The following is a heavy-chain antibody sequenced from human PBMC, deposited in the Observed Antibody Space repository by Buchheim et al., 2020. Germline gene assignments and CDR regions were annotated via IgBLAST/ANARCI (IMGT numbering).Heavy chain of an antibody. J-gene: IGHJ4*02. CDR2: IKPDGSQK. CDR3: ANAPAAAGIY. V-gene: IGHV3-7*01. D-gene: IGHD6-13*01. Sequence: EVQLVESGGGLVQPGGSLRLSCAASGFTFSTHWMTWVRQAPGKGLEWLANIKPDGSQKPYVDSVKGRFTISRDNAKNYLSLQMNSLRAEDTAVYYCANAPAAAGIYWGQG. CDR1: GFTFSTHW.